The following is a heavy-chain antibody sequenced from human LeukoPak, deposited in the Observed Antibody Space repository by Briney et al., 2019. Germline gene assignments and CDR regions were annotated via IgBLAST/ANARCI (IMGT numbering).Heavy chain of an antibody. D-gene: IGHD3-22*01. CDR2: PSCTGST. Sequence: SETLSLTCTVSGASISSYYWSWIRQPPGKGLEWIGLPSCTGSTNYNPSLKSRVTMSVDTSRNQFSLKLSSVTAADTAVYYCARAGRIVVDNWFDPWGQGTLVTVSS. V-gene: IGHV4-59*01. CDR3: ARAGRIVVDNWFDP. CDR1: GASISSYY. J-gene: IGHJ5*02.